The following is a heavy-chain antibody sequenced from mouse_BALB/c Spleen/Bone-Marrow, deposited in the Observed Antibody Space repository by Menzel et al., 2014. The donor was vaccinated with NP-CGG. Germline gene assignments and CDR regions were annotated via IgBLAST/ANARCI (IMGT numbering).Heavy chain of an antibody. D-gene: IGHD2-3*01. Sequence: VESGGSLKLSCAASGFDFRRYWMSWVRQAPGKGLEWIGEINPESSTINYTPSLKDKFIISRDNAKNTLYLQMSKVRSEDTALYYCARLGYYGYFVDWGQGTTLTVSS. CDR1: GFDFRRYW. CDR3: ARLGYYGYFVD. V-gene: IGHV4-1*02. J-gene: IGHJ2*01. CDR2: INPESSTI.